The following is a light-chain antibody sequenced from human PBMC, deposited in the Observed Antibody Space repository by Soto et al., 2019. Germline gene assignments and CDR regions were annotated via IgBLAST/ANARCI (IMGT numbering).Light chain of an antibody. CDR3: QQYGGSPPIT. CDR1: QSVSSSF. V-gene: IGKV3-20*01. Sequence: EIVLTQSPGSLSLSPGERATLSCRASQSVSSSFLAWYQQKPGQAPRLLIYGASSRATRIPDRFSGSGSGTDFTLTISRLEPEDFAVYYCQQYGGSPPITFGQGTRLEIK. J-gene: IGKJ5*01. CDR2: GAS.